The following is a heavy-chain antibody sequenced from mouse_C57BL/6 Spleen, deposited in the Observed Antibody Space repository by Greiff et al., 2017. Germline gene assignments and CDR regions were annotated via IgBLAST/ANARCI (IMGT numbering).Heavy chain of an antibody. CDR3: ARLPLSRSYNAMDY. D-gene: IGHD1-1*01. CDR2: IDPSDSYT. CDR1: GYTFTSYW. J-gene: IGHJ4*01. Sequence: QVQLQQPGAELVKPGASVKLSCKASGYTFTSYWMQWVKQRPGQGLEWIGEIDPSDSYTNYNQKFKGKATLTVDTTSSTTYMQLSSLTSEDSAVYYCARLPLSRSYNAMDYWGQGTSVTVSS. V-gene: IGHV1-50*01.